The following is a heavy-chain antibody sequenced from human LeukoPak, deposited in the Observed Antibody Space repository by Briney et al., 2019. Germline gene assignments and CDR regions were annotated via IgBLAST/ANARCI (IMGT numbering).Heavy chain of an antibody. CDR1: GYTFTGYY. Sequence: ASVTDSCKASGYTFTGYYMHWVRQAPGQGLEWMGWIDPNRGGTNYAQKFQGRVTMTRDTSISTAYMELSRLRSDDTAVYYCARAQTALGYCSSTSCAYYYYYTDVWGKGTTVTVSS. V-gene: IGHV1-2*02. J-gene: IGHJ6*03. CDR3: ARAQTALGYCSSTSCAYYYYYTDV. D-gene: IGHD2-2*01. CDR2: IDPNRGGT.